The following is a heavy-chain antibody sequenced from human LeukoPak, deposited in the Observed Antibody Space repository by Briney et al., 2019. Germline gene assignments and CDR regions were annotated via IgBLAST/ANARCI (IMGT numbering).Heavy chain of an antibody. D-gene: IGHD1-26*01. V-gene: IGHV3-23*01. CDR2: ISGSGGST. CDR3: AILGATYSDAFDI. CDR1: GFTFSSQT. J-gene: IGHJ3*02. Sequence: GGSLRLSCAASGFTFSSQTMSWVRQAPGKGLEWVSAISGSGGSTYYADSVKGRFTISRDNSKNTLYLQMNSLRAEDTAVYYCAILGATYSDAFDIWGQGTMVTVSS.